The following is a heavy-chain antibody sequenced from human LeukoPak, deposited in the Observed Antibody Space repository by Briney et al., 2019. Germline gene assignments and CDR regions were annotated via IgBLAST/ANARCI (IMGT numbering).Heavy chain of an antibody. Sequence: ASVKVSCKASGYTFTSYGISWVRQASGQGLEWMGWISAYNGNTNYAQKLQGRVTMTTDTSTSTAYMELRSLRSDDTAVYYCAXXXXXXXXXYWGPALDYWGQGTLVTVSS. CDR3: AXXXXXXXXXYWGPALDY. J-gene: IGHJ4*02. CDR1: GYTFTSYG. CDR2: ISAYNGNT. V-gene: IGHV1-18*01. D-gene: IGHD2-21*01.